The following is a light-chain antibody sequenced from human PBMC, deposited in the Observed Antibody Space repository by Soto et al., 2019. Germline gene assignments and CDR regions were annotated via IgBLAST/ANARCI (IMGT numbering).Light chain of an antibody. CDR1: SGHSSDI. CDR3: ETWDSNPHVV. CDR2: LEGSGSY. V-gene: IGLV4-60*03. Sequence: QPVLTQSSSASASLRSSVKLTCTLSSGHSSDIIAWHQQQPGKAPRYLMKLEGSGSYNKGSGVPDRFSGSSSGADRYLTISNLQSEDEADYYCETWDSNPHVVFGGGTKLTVL. J-gene: IGLJ2*01.